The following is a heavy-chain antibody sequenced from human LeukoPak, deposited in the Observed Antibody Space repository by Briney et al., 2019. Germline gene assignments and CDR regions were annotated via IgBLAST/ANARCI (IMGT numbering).Heavy chain of an antibody. CDR1: GASFTSYW. CDR3: ARRDFVGTYFDY. CDR2: IYPGDSDT. Sequence: GGSLQISCKGSGASFTSYWIGGVRQVPGKGLEWMGMIYPGDSDTRYSPSFQGQVPISADKSISTAYLQWSSLKASDTAMYYCARRDFVGTYFDYWGQGTLVTVSS. D-gene: IGHD2-21*01. V-gene: IGHV5-51*01. J-gene: IGHJ4*02.